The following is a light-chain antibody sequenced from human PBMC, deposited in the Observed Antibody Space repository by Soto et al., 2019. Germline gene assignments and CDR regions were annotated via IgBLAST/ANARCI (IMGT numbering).Light chain of an antibody. V-gene: IGKV3-11*01. CDR2: DAS. J-gene: IGKJ4*01. CDR1: QSVSSY. Sequence: EIVVTQSPATLSLSPWERATLSCRASQSVSSYLAWYQQKPGQAPRLLIYDASNRATGIPARFSGSGSGTDFTLTISSLEPEDFAVYYCQQRSNWPTFGGGTKVDIK. CDR3: QQRSNWPT.